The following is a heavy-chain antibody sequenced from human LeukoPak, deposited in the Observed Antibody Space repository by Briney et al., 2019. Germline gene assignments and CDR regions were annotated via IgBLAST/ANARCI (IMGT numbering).Heavy chain of an antibody. J-gene: IGHJ4*02. CDR1: GFTFRSYA. V-gene: IGHV3-23*01. D-gene: IGHD2-2*01. CDR2: ISDSGGST. Sequence: GGSLRLSCAASGFTFRSYAMSWVRQAPGKGLEWVSAISDSGGSTYYADSVKGRITISRDNSMNTLFLQMNSLRAEDTALYFCAKGFCSSTSCSPDYWGQGTLVTVSS. CDR3: AKGFCSSTSCSPDY.